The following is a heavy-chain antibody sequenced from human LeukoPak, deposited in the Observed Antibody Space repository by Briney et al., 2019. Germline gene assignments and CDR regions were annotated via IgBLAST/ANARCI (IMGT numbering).Heavy chain of an antibody. CDR1: GGSISSSSYY. V-gene: IGHV4-39*01. CDR3: ARHCYCPISTNGAGDAFDI. D-gene: IGHD2-8*01. J-gene: IGHJ3*02. CDR2: IYYSGST. Sequence: KTSETLSLTCTVSGGSISSSSYYWGWIRQPPGKGLEWIGSIYYSGSTYYNPSLKSRVTISVDTSKNQFSLKLSSVTAADAAVYYCARHCYCPISTNGAGDAFDIWGQGTIVTASS.